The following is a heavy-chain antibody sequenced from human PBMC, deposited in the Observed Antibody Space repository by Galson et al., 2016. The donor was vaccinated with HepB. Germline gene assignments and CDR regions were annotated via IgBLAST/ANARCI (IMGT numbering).Heavy chain of an antibody. CDR3: TRTYYYGAGSFSKNFDY. CDR2: ISPYNGNT. D-gene: IGHD3-10*01. J-gene: IGHJ4*02. CDR1: GYTFTSYH. V-gene: IGHV1-18*01. Sequence: SVKVSCKASGYTFTSYHITWVRQAPGQGLEWMGWISPYNGNTYYAQKLQGRVTLTTDTSTSTAYMGLRSLGSDDTAVYYCTRTYYYGAGSFSKNFDYWGQGTLVTVSS.